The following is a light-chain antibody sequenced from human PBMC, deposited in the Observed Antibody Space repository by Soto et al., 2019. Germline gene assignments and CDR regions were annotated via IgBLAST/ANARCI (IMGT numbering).Light chain of an antibody. CDR3: QQYGSSPLT. V-gene: IGKV3-20*01. J-gene: IGKJ4*01. Sequence: EIVLTQSPGTLSLSPGERATLSCRASQSVSSSYLAWYQQTPGQAPRLLIYGASSRATGIPDRFSGSGSGTDFTLTIIRLEPEDFAVYYGQQYGSSPLTFGGGTKVEIK. CDR1: QSVSSSY. CDR2: GAS.